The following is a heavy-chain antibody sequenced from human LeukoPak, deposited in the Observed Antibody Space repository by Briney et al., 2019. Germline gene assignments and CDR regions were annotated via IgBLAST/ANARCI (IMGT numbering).Heavy chain of an antibody. CDR1: GFSFNTHG. CDR2: IWYDGSNT. CDR3: ARGGPEWPLDY. V-gene: IGHV3-33*01. J-gene: IGHJ4*02. D-gene: IGHD3-3*01. Sequence: GRSLRLSCAASGFSFNTHGMLWVRQAPGKGLECVAVIWYDGSNTYYADSVKGRFAISRDNSKNTLYLQMNSLRAEDTAVYYCARGGPEWPLDYWGQGTLVTVSS.